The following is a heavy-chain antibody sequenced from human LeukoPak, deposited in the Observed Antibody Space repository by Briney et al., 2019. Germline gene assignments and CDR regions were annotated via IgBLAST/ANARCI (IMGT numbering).Heavy chain of an antibody. CDR1: GFTFSSYW. D-gene: IGHD3-10*01. CDR2: IKQDGSEK. J-gene: IGHJ4*02. V-gene: IGHV3-7*01. Sequence: GALRLSCAASGFTFSSYWMSWVRQAPGKGLEWVANIKQDGSEKYYVDSVKGRFTISRDNAKNSLYLQMNSLRAEDTAVYYCARVSYYGSGTLDYWGQGTLVTVSS. CDR3: ARVSYYGSGTLDY.